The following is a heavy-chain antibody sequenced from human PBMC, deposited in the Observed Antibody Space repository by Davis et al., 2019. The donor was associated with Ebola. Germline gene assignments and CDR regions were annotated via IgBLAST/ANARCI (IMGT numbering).Heavy chain of an antibody. V-gene: IGHV5-10-1*01. CDR2: IHPSDSHT. CDR3: ARLLGYCSSTSCHHYYGMDV. CDR1: GYSPTSYW. J-gene: IGHJ6*02. D-gene: IGHD2-2*01. Sequence: GESPITSRKCSGYSPTSYWLSCVRHLPGKGLERMGRIHPSDSHTNYSPSFQGHVTISADKSISTAYLQWSSLKASDTAMYYCARLLGYCSSTSCHHYYGMDVWGQGTTVTVSS.